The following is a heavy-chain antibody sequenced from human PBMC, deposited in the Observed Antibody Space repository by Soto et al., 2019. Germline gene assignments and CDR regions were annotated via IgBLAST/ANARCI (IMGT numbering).Heavy chain of an antibody. Sequence: SAKVSCSASGYTFSSYDTSWVRRAPGQGLEGMGGISAYNGNTNYAQKLQGRVTMTTDTSTSTAYMELRSLRSEDKDVYYCARVDPLGVTGTHDWGQGTLVTVSS. D-gene: IGHD1-20*01. CDR2: ISAYNGNT. CDR3: ARVDPLGVTGTHD. V-gene: IGHV1-18*01. CDR1: GYTFSSYD. J-gene: IGHJ4*02.